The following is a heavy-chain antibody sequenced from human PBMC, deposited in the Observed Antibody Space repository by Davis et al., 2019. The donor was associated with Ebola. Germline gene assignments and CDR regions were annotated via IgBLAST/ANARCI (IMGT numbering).Heavy chain of an antibody. CDR3: ARAPTTAISQRGDFDL. CDR2: ENSEGTRI. J-gene: IGHJ2*01. CDR1: GFTISNFW. V-gene: IGHV3-74*01. D-gene: IGHD4-17*01. Sequence: GESLKISCAASGFTISNFWMHWVSQAPGKGMVWVSRENSEGTRINYADSVQGRFTITRDNAKNTLYMHMASLGAYDTAVYYCARAPTTAISQRGDFDLWGRGTLVVVSS.